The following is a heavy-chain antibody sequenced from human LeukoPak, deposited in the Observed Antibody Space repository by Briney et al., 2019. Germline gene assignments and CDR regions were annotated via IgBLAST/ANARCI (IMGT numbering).Heavy chain of an antibody. V-gene: IGHV3-9*01. J-gene: IGHJ1*01. CDR3: AKASTVTTAYFQH. D-gene: IGHD4-17*01. CDR1: GSTFDDYA. Sequence: GRSLRLSCAASGSTFDDYAMHWVRQAPGKGLEWVSGISWNSGSIGYADSVKGRFTISRDNAKNSLYLQMNSLRAEDTALYYCAKASTVTTAYFQHWGQGTLVTVSS. CDR2: ISWNSGSI.